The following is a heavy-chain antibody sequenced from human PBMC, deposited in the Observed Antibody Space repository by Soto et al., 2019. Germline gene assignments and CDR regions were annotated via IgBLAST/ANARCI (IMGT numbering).Heavy chain of an antibody. V-gene: IGHV3-53*01. J-gene: IGHJ4*02. CDR3: ARDWLDRGNTRY. CDR2: IHSGASA. Sequence: EVRLVESGGGLLHPGGSLRLSCAASGFTVSSSHMNWVRKAPGRGLEWVSVIHSGASASYADSVRGRFTISRDNAKNSLYLQMNSLRAEDTAVYYCARDWLDRGNTRYWGQGTLVTVSS. D-gene: IGHD3-10*01. CDR1: GFTVSSSH.